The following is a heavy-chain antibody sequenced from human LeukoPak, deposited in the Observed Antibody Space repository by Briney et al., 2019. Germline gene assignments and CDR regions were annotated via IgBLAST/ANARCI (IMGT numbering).Heavy chain of an antibody. CDR2: INHRGST. D-gene: IGHD6-6*01. V-gene: IGHV4-34*01. Sequence: SETLSLTCAVYGGSFSGYYWSWIRQPPGKGLEWIGEINHRGSTNYNPSLKSRVTISVDTSKNQFSLRLNSVTAADTAVYYCAGPEAARLDYWGQGTLVTVSS. CDR1: GGSFSGYY. CDR3: AGPEAARLDY. J-gene: IGHJ4*02.